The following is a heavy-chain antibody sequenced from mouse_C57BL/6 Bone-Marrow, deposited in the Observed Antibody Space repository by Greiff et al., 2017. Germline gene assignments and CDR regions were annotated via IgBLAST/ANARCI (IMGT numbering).Heavy chain of an antibody. V-gene: IGHV1-52*01. CDR2: IDPSDSET. Sequence: VKQRPIQGLEWIGNIDPSDSETHYNQKFKDKATLTVDKSSSTAYMQLSSLTSEDSAVYYCANTGFAYWGQGTLVTVSA. CDR3: ANTGFAY. J-gene: IGHJ3*01.